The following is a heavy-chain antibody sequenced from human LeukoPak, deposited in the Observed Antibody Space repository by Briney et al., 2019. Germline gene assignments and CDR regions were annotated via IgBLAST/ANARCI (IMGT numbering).Heavy chain of an antibody. J-gene: IGHJ4*02. D-gene: IGHD5-12*01. CDR3: ARGGYSGYRSRFDY. Sequence: SETLSLTCDVHGGPFSGYSWNWIRQPPGLGLESIGEVNHSGSTNYNPSLKSRVTISVDTAKNQFSLKLSSVTAADTSVYYCARGGYSGYRSRFDYWGQGTLVTVSS. V-gene: IGHV4-34*01. CDR1: GGPFSGYS. CDR2: VNHSGST.